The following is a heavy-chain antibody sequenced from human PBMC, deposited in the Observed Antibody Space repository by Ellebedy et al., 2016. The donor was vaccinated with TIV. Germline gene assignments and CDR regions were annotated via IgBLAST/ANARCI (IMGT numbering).Heavy chain of an antibody. CDR2: IKEDGSQT. CDR1: RFTFSGYW. Sequence: GESLKISCAASRFTFSGYWMNWVRQAPGKGLEWVANIKEDGSQTSYVDSVKGRFTISRDNAKNSLYLQLNSLRAEDTAVYYCASTGLAWGQGTLVTVSS. D-gene: IGHD2-8*02. CDR3: ASTGLA. V-gene: IGHV3-7*01. J-gene: IGHJ5*02.